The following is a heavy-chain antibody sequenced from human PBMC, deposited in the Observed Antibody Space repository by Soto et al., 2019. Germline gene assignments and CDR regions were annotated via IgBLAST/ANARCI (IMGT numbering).Heavy chain of an antibody. D-gene: IGHD6-13*01. CDR2: IRDSGTDT. CDR3: ARGYSTGWYGHDS. Sequence: QVQLVESGGGLVKPGGSLRLSCAASGFTFSDYYMSWIRQAPGKGLEWVSYIRDSGTDTVYADSVKGRFTISTDNAKKSLYLQMNSLRAEDTVVYYCARGYSTGWYGHDSWGQGTLVTVSS. CDR1: GFTFSDYY. V-gene: IGHV3-11*06. J-gene: IGHJ4*02.